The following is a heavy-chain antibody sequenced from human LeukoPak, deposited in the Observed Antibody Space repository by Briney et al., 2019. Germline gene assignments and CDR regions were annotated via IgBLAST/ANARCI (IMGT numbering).Heavy chain of an antibody. D-gene: IGHD6-19*01. CDR1: GFIFSNYG. CDR2: ISASGSAT. V-gene: IGHV3-23*01. CDR3: AKVIGYSSGWYTGILDY. Sequence: PGGSLRLSCAASGFIFSNYGMNWDRQAPGKGLEWVAAISASGSATSYADSVRGRFTISRDNSKSTTYLQMNILRAEDTAVFYCAKVIGYSSGWYTGILDYWGQGTLVTVSS. J-gene: IGHJ4*02.